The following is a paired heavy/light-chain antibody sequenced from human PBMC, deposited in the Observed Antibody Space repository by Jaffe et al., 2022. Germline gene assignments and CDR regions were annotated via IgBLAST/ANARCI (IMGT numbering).Heavy chain of an antibody. CDR2: IHHSGDT. CDR3: AVDPYYGILTGYFD. J-gene: IGHJ4*02. Sequence: QVQLQESGPGLVKPSETLSLTCAVSGFSISSGYYWGWIRQPPGKGLEWIGSIHHSGDTHYSPSLKSRITISVDTSKNQFSLRLRSVTAADTAVYYCAVDPYYGILTGYFDWGRGTRVSVSS. CDR1: GFSISSGYY. V-gene: IGHV4-38-2*01. D-gene: IGHD3-9*01.
Light chain of an antibody. Sequence: EIVLTQSPGTLSLSPGERATLSCRASQSVSSSYLAWYQQKGGQAPRLLIYGASHRATGIPDRFSGSGSGTDFTLTISRLEPEDFAVYYCQQYGMSPPYTFGQGTKLEIK. CDR2: GAS. J-gene: IGKJ2*01. CDR3: QQYGMSPPYT. V-gene: IGKV3-20*01. CDR1: QSVSSSY.